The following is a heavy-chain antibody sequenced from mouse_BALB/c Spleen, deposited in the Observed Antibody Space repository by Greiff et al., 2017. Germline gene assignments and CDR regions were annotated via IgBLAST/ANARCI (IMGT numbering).Heavy chain of an antibody. V-gene: IGHV5-6-4*01. CDR2: ISSGGSYT. J-gene: IGHJ4*01. D-gene: IGHD3-3*01. CDR1: GFTFSSYT. CDR3: TRDRAGTGAMDY. Sequence: EVKVEESGGGLVKPGGSLKLSCAASGFTFSSYTMSWVRQTPEKRLEWVATISSGGSYTYYPDSVKGRFTISRDNAKNTLYLQMSSLKSEDTAMYYCTRDRAGTGAMDYWGQGTSVTVSS.